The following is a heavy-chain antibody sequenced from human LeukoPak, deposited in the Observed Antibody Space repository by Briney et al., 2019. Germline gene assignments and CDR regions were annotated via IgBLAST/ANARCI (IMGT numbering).Heavy chain of an antibody. D-gene: IGHD2-15*01. Sequence: GGSLILFCAASGFTFSNYWMSWVRQAPGNGLEWVANIKKDGSEEYYVDSAKGRFTISRDNAKNSMYLQMNSLRAEDTAVYYCARVGVGYCSGGSCYSVGYYDYYYGMDVWGQGTTVTVSS. CDR1: GFTFSNYW. CDR3: ARVGVGYCSGGSCYSVGYYDYYYGMDV. V-gene: IGHV3-7*01. CDR2: IKKDGSEE. J-gene: IGHJ6*02.